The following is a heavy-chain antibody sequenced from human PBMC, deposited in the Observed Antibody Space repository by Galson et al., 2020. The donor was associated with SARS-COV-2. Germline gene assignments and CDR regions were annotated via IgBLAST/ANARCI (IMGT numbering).Heavy chain of an antibody. V-gene: IGHV4-31*03. CDR3: ARETRGPYGDYSRYYGMVV. D-gene: IGHD4-17*01. CDR1: GGSISSGGYY. J-gene: IGHJ6*02. Sequence: SETLSLTCTVPGGSISSGGYYWSWSRQHPGKSLEWIGYIYYIRSTYYNPSLKSRVTISVDTSKNQFSLKLSSVTAADTAVYYCARETRGPYGDYSRYYGMVVLSQGTTGIVSS. CDR2: IYYIRST.